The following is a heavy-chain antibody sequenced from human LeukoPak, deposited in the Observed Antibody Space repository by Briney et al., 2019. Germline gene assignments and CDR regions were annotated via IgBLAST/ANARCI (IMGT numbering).Heavy chain of an antibody. CDR3: ARMAGDRSYYYYMDV. CDR2: IYPDDSDS. CDR1: GYSFINYW. V-gene: IGHV5-51*01. J-gene: IGHJ6*03. Sequence: GESLKISCKGSGYSFINYWIVWVRQTPGKGLEWMGIIYPDDSDSRYSPSFQGQVTISVDKSINTAYLRWSSLKASDTAMYYCARMAGDRSYYYYMDVWGKGTTVTVSS. D-gene: IGHD6-19*01.